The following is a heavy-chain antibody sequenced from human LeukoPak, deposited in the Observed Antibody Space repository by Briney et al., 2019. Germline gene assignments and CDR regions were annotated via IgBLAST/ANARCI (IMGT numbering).Heavy chain of an antibody. J-gene: IGHJ5*02. CDR2: IHPGDSDT. V-gene: IGHV5-51*01. CDR3: ARTEAPAGVYGTTSYVSWFDP. D-gene: IGHD1-1*01. CDR1: GYSFTSYW. Sequence: GESLKISRKGSGYSFTSYWIGWVRQMPGKGLEWMGIIHPGDSDTRYSPSFQGQVTISADKSISTAYLQWSSLKASDTAMYYCARTEAPAGVYGTTSYVSWFDPWGQGTLVTVSS.